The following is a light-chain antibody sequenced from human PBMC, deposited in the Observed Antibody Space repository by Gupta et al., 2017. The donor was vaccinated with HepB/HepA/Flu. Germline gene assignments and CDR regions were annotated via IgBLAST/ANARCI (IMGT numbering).Light chain of an antibody. V-gene: IGKV3-15*01. Sequence: DIVMTHSPATPSVSPGERATLSCRASQSVSSNLAWYQQKPGQAPRLLIYDASTRATGIPPRFSGSGSGTEFTPTISSLQSEDFAVYYCQQYNNWPPAITFGQGTRLEIK. CDR2: DAS. J-gene: IGKJ5*01. CDR3: QQYNNWPPAIT. CDR1: QSVSSN.